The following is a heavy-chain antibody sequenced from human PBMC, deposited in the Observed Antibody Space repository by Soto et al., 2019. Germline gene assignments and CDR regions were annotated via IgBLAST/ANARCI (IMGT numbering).Heavy chain of an antibody. D-gene: IGHD6-19*01. J-gene: IGHJ4*02. Sequence: PGGSLRLSCAASGFSFSSYAMSWVRQAPGKGLEWVSAISGNGGSTYYADSVKGRFTISRDNSKNTLYLQMNGLRAEDTALYYCAKEPLAQGSGWYADYRGQGTLVTSPQ. CDR2: ISGNGGST. V-gene: IGHV3-23*01. CDR3: AKEPLAQGSGWYADY. CDR1: GFSFSSYA.